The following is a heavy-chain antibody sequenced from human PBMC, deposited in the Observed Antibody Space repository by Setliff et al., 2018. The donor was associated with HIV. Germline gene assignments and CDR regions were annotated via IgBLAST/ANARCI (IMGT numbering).Heavy chain of an antibody. Sequence: ASVKVSCKASGYTFSSYGISWVRQAPGQGVEWMGWISAYNGNTNYAQKFQGRVTWTRDTSTSTVYMELSSLRSEDTAVYYCARDSSTGWFSADYWGQGTLVTVSS. D-gene: IGHD6-19*01. CDR3: ARDSSTGWFSADY. CDR1: GYTFSSYG. CDR2: ISAYNGNT. J-gene: IGHJ4*02. V-gene: IGHV1-18*01.